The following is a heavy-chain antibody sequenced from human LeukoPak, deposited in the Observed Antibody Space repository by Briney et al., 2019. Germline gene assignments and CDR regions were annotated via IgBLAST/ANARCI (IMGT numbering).Heavy chain of an antibody. CDR2: ISYDGSNK. Sequence: GRSLRLSCAASGFTFSSYAMHWVRQAPGKGLEWVAVISYDGSNKYYADSVKGRFTISRDNSKNTLYLQMDSLRAEDTAVYYCAKGGGYWDYWGQGTLVTVSS. J-gene: IGHJ4*02. D-gene: IGHD3-22*01. CDR3: AKGGGYWDY. CDR1: GFTFSSYA. V-gene: IGHV3-30*04.